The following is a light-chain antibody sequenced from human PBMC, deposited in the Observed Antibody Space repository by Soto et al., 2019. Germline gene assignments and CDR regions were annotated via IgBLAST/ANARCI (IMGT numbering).Light chain of an antibody. CDR3: QQYNNWWT. CDR2: GAS. V-gene: IGKV3-15*01. J-gene: IGKJ1*01. Sequence: EIVLTQSPGTLSLSPGERATLSCRASQSINSNLAWYQQRPGQAPRLLIYGASTRATGIPARFSGSGSGTEFTLTISSLQSEDFAVYYCQQYNNWWTFGQGTKVDTK. CDR1: QSINSN.